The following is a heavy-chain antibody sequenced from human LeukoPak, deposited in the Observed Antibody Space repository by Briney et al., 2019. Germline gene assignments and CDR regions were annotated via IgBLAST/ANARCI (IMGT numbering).Heavy chain of an antibody. J-gene: IGHJ4*02. CDR3: ARGIQGYYFDY. V-gene: IGHV3-53*01. CDR1: GFTVSSNY. CDR2: IYSGGST. D-gene: IGHD2-21*01. Sequence: GGSLRLSCAASGFTVSSNYMSWVRQAPGKGLEWVSVIYSGGSTYYADSVKGRFTISRDSSKNTLYLQMNSLRAEDTAVYYCARGIQGYYFDYWGQGTLVTVSS.